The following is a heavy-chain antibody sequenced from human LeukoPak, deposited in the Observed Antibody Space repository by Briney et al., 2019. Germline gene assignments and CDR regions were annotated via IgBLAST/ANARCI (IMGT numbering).Heavy chain of an antibody. CDR1: GFTFSAYA. D-gene: IGHD6-19*01. Sequence: GGSLRLSCAGSGFTFSAYAMAWVRQAAGKGLECVSHITTGGSSIFYADSVKGRFTISRDNAKNSLYLQMNSLRAEDAAVYYCARVRYDSGWYDYWGQGALVTVSS. V-gene: IGHV3-48*04. J-gene: IGHJ4*02. CDR2: ITTGGSSI. CDR3: ARVRYDSGWYDY.